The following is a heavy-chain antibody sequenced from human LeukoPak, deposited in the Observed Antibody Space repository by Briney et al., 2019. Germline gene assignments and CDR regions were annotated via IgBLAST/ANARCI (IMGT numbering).Heavy chain of an antibody. Sequence: GGSLRLSCAASGFTFSSYAMHWVRQAPGKGLEWVSYISSSGSTIYYADSVKGRFTISRDNAKNSLYLQMNSLRAEDTAVYYCARENVGFGEFLDYWGQGTLVTVSS. CDR3: ARENVGFGEFLDY. J-gene: IGHJ4*02. CDR2: ISSSGSTI. D-gene: IGHD3-10*01. V-gene: IGHV3-48*04. CDR1: GFTFSSYA.